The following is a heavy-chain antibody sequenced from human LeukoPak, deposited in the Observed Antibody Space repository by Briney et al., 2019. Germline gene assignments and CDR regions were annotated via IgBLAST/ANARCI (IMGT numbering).Heavy chain of an antibody. J-gene: IGHJ4*02. CDR3: SRQNCTGGSCSYVDC. D-gene: IGHD2-8*02. Sequence: PGGSLRLSCAASGFTFSDSYMHWVRQASGKGLEWVGLIRTKTRNYAATYAESVKGRFTISRDDSKNTAYLQMISLKMEDTAVYYCSRQNCTGGSCSYVDCWGQGTLVTVSS. CDR2: IRTKTRNYAA. CDR1: GFTFSDSY. V-gene: IGHV3-73*01.